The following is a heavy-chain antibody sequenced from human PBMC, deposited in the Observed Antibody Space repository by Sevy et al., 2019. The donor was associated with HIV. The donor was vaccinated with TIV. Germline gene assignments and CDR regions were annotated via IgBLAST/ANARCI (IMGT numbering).Heavy chain of an antibody. Sequence: GESLKISCAASGFTFSANWMNWVRQAPGKGLEWVANIKADGNDKHYVDSVEGRFTISRDNAKNLLVLHMNSLRVEDTAVYYCAHETFGRFESWGQGTLVTVSS. CDR3: AHETFGRFES. CDR2: IKADGNDK. D-gene: IGHD3-16*01. V-gene: IGHV3-7*01. CDR1: GFTFSANW. J-gene: IGHJ4*02.